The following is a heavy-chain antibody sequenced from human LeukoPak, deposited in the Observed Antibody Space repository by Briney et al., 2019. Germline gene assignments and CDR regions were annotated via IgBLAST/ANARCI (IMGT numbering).Heavy chain of an antibody. J-gene: IGHJ2*01. CDR3: AAGSYYDWYFDL. CDR2: INTDGSST. Sequence: PGGSLRLSCAASGFTFSSCWIHWVHQAPGKGLVWVSSINTDGSSTNYADSVKGRFTISRDNAKSTLYLQMNSLRVEDTAVYYCAAGSYYDWYFDLWGRGTLVTVSS. D-gene: IGHD1-26*01. CDR1: GFTFSSCW. V-gene: IGHV3-74*01.